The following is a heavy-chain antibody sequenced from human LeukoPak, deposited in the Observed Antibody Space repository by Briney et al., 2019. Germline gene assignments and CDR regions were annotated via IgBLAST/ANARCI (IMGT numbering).Heavy chain of an antibody. J-gene: IGHJ4*02. D-gene: IGHD1-26*01. CDR1: GFTFSSYA. CDR3: ARTIVGAAFDY. CDR2: ISYDGSNK. V-gene: IGHV3-30-3*01. Sequence: PGGSLRLSCAASGFTFSSYAMHWVRQAPGKGLEWVAVISYDGSNKYYADSVKGRFTISRDNSKNTLYLEMDSLRPEDAAVYYCARTIVGAAFDYWGQGTLVTVSS.